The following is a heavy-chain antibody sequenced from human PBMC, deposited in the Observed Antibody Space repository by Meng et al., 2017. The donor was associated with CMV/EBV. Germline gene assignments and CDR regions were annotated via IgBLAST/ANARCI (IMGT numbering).Heavy chain of an antibody. D-gene: IGHD1-26*01. J-gene: IGHJ4*02. CDR3: AGGEDIVGAIFDY. V-gene: IGHV3-30*04. CDR2: ISYDGSNK. Sequence: GESLKISCAASGFTFSSYAMHWVRQAPGKGLEWVAVISYDGSNKYYADSVKGRFTISRDNSKNTLYLQMNSLRAEDTAVYYCAGGEDIVGAIFDYWGQGTLVTVSS. CDR1: GFTFSSYA.